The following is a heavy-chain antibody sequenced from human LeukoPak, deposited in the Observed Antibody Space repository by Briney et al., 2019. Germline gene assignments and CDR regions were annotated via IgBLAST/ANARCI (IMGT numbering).Heavy chain of an antibody. J-gene: IGHJ4*02. CDR1: GYTFTSFD. CDR3: ARDGYHDSSGYCDY. Sequence: SVKVSCKASGYTFTSFDTNWVRQATGQGLEWMGRIIPILGIANYAQKFQGRVTITADKSTSTAYMELSSLRSEDTAVYYCARDGYHDSSGYCDYWGQGTLVTVSS. D-gene: IGHD3-22*01. V-gene: IGHV1-69*04. CDR2: IIPILGIA.